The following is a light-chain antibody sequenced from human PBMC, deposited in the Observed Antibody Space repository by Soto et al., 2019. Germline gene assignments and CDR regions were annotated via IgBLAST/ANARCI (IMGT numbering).Light chain of an antibody. CDR1: ISYVVYYDY. J-gene: IGLJ1*01. V-gene: IGLV2-8*01. Sequence: QSAMTQPPSASGSPGQSFTISFTGTISYVVYYDYVSWYQQHPGKAPKLVIYDVTERPSGVPDRFSGSKSGKTASLTVSGLQSDDEADYYCSSYAGSDNFVFGTGTKVSVL. CDR2: DVT. CDR3: SSYAGSDNFV.